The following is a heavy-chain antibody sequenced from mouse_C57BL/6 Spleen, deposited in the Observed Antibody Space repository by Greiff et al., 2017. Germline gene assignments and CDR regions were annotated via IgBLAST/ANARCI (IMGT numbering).Heavy chain of an antibody. CDR2: IDPSDSET. V-gene: IGHV1-52*01. CDR1: GYTFTSYW. J-gene: IGHJ2*01. D-gene: IGHD1-1*01. CDR3: ARGIYYCGSSRSYYFDY. Sequence: QVQLQQPGAELVRPGSSVKLSCKASGYTFTSYWMHWVKQRPIQGLEWIGNIDPSDSETHYNQKFKDKATLTVDKSSSTAYMQLSSLTSEDSAVYYCARGIYYCGSSRSYYFDYWGQGTTLTVSS.